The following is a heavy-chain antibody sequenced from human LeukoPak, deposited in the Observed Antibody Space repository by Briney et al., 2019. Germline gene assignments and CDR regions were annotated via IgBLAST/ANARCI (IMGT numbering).Heavy chain of an antibody. J-gene: IGHJ4*02. CDR3: ARALPGPLSIDY. V-gene: IGHV4-34*01. Sequence: SETLSLTCAVYGGSFSGYYWSWIRQPPGKGLEWIGEINHSGSTNYNPSLKSRVTISVDTSKNQFSLKLSSVTAADMAVYYCARALPGPLSIDYWGQGTLVTVSS. CDR2: INHSGST. CDR1: GGSFSGYY. D-gene: IGHD2-2*01.